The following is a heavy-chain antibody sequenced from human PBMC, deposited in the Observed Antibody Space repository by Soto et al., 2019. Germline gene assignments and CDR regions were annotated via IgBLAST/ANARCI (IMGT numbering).Heavy chain of an antibody. J-gene: IGHJ5*02. CDR1: GGSISSSSYY. V-gene: IGHV4-39*01. Sequence: SETLSLTCTVSGGSISSSSYYWGWIRQPPGKGLEWIGSIYYSGSTYYNPSLKSRVTISVDTSKNPFSLKLSSVTAADTAVYYCARGRFLEWLKYNWFDPWGQGTLVTVSS. D-gene: IGHD3-3*01. CDR3: ARGRFLEWLKYNWFDP. CDR2: IYYSGST.